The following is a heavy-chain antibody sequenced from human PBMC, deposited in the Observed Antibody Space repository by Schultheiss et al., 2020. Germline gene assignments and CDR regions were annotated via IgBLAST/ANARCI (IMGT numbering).Heavy chain of an antibody. CDR1: GGTFSSYA. J-gene: IGHJ6*02. Sequence: AAVKVAFKASGGTFSSYAISWVRQAPGQGLEWMGGISAYNGNTNYAQKLQGRVTMTTDTSTSTAYMELRSLRSDDTAVYYCARMGDILTGYYRAYYYGMDVWGQGTTVTVSS. D-gene: IGHD3-9*01. CDR3: ARMGDILTGYYRAYYYGMDV. V-gene: IGHV1-18*01. CDR2: ISAYNGNT.